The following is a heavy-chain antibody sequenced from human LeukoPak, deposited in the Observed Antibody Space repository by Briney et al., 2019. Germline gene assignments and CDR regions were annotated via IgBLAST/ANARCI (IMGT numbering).Heavy chain of an antibody. D-gene: IGHD6-19*01. V-gene: IGHV3-9*01. CDR3: VKGPRYSSGWNYFDY. CDR2: ISWNSGSI. J-gene: IGHJ4*02. CDR1: GFTFDDYA. Sequence: GGSLRLSCAASGFTFDDYAMHWVRQAPGKGLEWVSGISWNSGSIGYADSVKGRFTISRDNAKNSLYLQMNSLRAEDTALYYCVKGPRYSSGWNYFDYWGQGTLVTVSS.